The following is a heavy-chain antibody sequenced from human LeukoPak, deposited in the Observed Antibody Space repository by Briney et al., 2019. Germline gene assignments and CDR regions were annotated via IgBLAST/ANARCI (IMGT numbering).Heavy chain of an antibody. V-gene: IGHV3-48*04. CDR3: AELGITMSGGV. D-gene: IGHD3-10*02. CDR1: GFTFSSYS. J-gene: IGHJ6*01. Sequence: GGSLRLSCAASGFTFSSYSMNWVRQAPGKGLEGVSYISSSSSTIYYADSVKGRFTISRDNAKNSLYLQMNSLRAEDTAVYYCAELGITMSGGVWGKGTTVTISS. CDR2: ISSSSSTI.